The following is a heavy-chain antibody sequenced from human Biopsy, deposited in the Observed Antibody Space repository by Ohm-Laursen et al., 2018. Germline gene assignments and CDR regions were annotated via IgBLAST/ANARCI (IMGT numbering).Heavy chain of an antibody. CDR1: GFTFSNYG. V-gene: IGHV3-21*01. CDR3: AKDDYDRVSSGYYFDY. Sequence: SLRLSCTASGFTFSNYGMNWVRQAPGKGLEWVASISSTSNHIHYVDSVWGRFTISRDNAENLLYLEMNSLRVEDTAVYYCAKDDYDRVSSGYYFDYWGQGTLVSVSS. D-gene: IGHD3-10*02. J-gene: IGHJ4*02. CDR2: ISSTSNHI.